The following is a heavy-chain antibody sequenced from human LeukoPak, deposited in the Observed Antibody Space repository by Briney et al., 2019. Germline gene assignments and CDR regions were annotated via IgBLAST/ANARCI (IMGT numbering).Heavy chain of an antibody. Sequence: SQTLSLTCTVSGGSISSGGYYWSWIRQHPGQGLEWIGYIYYSGRTYYNPSLKSRVTISVDTSKIHFSLRLTSVTAADTAVYYCARGDSSSWSFKIWGQGTLVTVSS. V-gene: IGHV4-31*03. CDR3: ARGDSSSWSFKI. J-gene: IGHJ4*02. CDR2: IYYSGRT. D-gene: IGHD6-13*01. CDR1: GGSISSGGYY.